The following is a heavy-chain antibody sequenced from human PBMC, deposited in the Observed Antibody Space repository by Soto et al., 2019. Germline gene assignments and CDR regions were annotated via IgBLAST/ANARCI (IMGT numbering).Heavy chain of an antibody. CDR2: INPNSGGT. D-gene: IGHD6-19*01. CDR1: GYTFTRYY. J-gene: IGHJ6*02. V-gene: IGHV1-2*04. CDR3: AASIAVAGERYYYYGMDV. Sequence: GASVKVSCKASGYTFTRYYMHWVRQAPGQGLEWMGWINPNSGGTNYAQKFQGWVTMTRDTSISTAYMELSRLRSDDTAVYYCAASIAVAGERYYYYGMDVWGQGTTVTVSS.